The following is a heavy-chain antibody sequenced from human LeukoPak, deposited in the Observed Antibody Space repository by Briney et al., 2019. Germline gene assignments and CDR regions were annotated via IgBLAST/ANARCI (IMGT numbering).Heavy chain of an antibody. Sequence: SETLSLTCTVSGGSISSYYWSWIRQTPGKGLEWIGSLYRTGSTYYNPSLKSRVTMSMDTSKNQFSLRLTSVTAADTAMYYCARVRRSYYYYMDVWGKGTTVTVSS. CDR3: ARVRRSYYYYMDV. CDR1: GGSISSYY. J-gene: IGHJ6*03. CDR2: LYRTGST. V-gene: IGHV4-4*07.